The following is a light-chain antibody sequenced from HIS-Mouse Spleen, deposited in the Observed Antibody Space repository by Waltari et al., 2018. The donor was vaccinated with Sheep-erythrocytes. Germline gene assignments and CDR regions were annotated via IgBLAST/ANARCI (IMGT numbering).Light chain of an antibody. Sequence: EIVMTQAPATRSVSPGERATLSCRASQSVSSNLPWYQQKPGQDPRLLIYGASTRATGIPARFSGSGSGTEFTLTISSMQSEDFAVYYCQQYNNWPPGTFGQGTKLEIK. CDR2: GAS. CDR3: QQYNNWPPGT. J-gene: IGKJ2*02. V-gene: IGKV3-15*01. CDR1: QSVSSN.